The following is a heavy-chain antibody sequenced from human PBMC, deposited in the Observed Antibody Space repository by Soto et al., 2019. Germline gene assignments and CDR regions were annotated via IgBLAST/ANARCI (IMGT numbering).Heavy chain of an antibody. CDR3: ARSIVVVPAGPHAFDI. Sequence: GESLKISCKGSGYSFTIYWIVWLRQMPEKGLEWMGIIYPGDSDTRYSPSFQGQVTISADKSISTAYMQWSSLKASDTAMYYCARSIVVVPAGPHAFDIWGQGPMAT. D-gene: IGHD2-2*01. J-gene: IGHJ3*02. V-gene: IGHV5-51*01. CDR2: IYPGDSDT. CDR1: GYSFTIYW.